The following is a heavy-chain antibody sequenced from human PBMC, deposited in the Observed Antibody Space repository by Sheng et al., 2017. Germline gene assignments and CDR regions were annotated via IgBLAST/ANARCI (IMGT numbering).Heavy chain of an antibody. J-gene: IGHJ6*03. CDR2: ISITSSYI. Sequence: EVQLVESGGGLVKPGGSLRLSCAASGFTFSSYSMNWVRQAPGKGLEWVSSISITSSYIYYADSVKGRFTISRDNAKNSLYLQMNSLRAEDTAVYYCVRVGIAVSWYYYYYMDVWGQGTTVTVSS. D-gene: IGHD6-19*01. CDR3: VRVGIAVSWYYYYYMDV. CDR1: GFTFSSYS. V-gene: IGHV3-21*01.